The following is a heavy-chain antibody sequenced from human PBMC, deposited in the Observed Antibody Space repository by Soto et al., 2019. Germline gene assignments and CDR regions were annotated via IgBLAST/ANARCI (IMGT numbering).Heavy chain of an antibody. Sequence: QVQLVESGGGLVKPGGSLRLSCAASGFTFSDYYMSWIRQAPGKGLEWVSYISSSSSYTNYADSVKGRFTISRDNAQNSLCLQMNSPRAEGTGVDYCASSPPYGLGGYPKGGIDAWGQRTT. D-gene: IGHD3-10*01. CDR3: ASSPPYGLGGYPKGGIDA. J-gene: IGHJ6*02. CDR1: GFTFSDYY. CDR2: ISSSSSYT. V-gene: IGHV3-11*05.